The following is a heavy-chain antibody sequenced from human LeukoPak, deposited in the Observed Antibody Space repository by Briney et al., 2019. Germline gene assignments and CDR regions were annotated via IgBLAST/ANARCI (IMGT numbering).Heavy chain of an antibody. Sequence: GGSLRLSCVASGFTFTTYWMHWVRQSPGKGLVWVSRINGDGSNSNYADSVKGRFTISRDNARNTLYLQMNGLRAEDTALYYCARTSPTSHFDFWGQGTLVTVSS. J-gene: IGHJ4*02. D-gene: IGHD3-16*01. CDR2: INGDGSNS. CDR3: ARTSPTSHFDF. CDR1: GFTFTTYW. V-gene: IGHV3-74*01.